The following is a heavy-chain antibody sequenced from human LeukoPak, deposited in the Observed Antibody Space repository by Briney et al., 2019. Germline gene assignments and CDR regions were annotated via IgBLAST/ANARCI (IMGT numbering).Heavy chain of an antibody. CDR1: GGSFSGYY. CDR3: ASAGDGYNPLDAFDI. CDR2: INDSGRT. J-gene: IGHJ3*02. V-gene: IGHV4-34*01. Sequence: PSETLSLTCAVYGGSFSGYYWTWIRRHPGKGLEWIGDINDSGRTNYNPSLKSRVTISVDTCKNQFCLKLSSGTAAATAVYYCASAGDGYNPLDAFDIWGQGTMVTVSS. D-gene: IGHD5-24*01.